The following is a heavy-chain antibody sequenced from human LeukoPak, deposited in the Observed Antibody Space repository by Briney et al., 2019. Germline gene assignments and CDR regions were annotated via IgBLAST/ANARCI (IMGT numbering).Heavy chain of an antibody. CDR2: ISAYNGNT. CDR3: ARDRTGYYYDSSGYYFDAFDI. Sequence: GASVKVSCKASGYTFTSYGISWVRQAPGQGLEWMGWISAYNGNTNYAQKLQGRVTMTTDTSTSTAYMELMSLRSDDTAVYSCARDRTGYYYDSSGYYFDAFDIWGQGTMVTVSS. CDR1: GYTFTSYG. D-gene: IGHD3-22*01. V-gene: IGHV1-18*01. J-gene: IGHJ3*02.